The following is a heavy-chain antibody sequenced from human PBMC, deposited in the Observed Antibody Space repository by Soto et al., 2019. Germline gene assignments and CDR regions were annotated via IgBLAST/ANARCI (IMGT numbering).Heavy chain of an antibody. CDR2: IYYSGST. CDR3: ARADYGDYQYYFDY. Sequence: PSETLSLTCTVSGGSISSYYWSWIRQPPGKGLEWIGYIYYSGSTNYNPSLKSRVTISVDTSKNQFSLKLSSVTAADTAVYYCARADYGDYQYYFDYWGQGTLVTVSS. J-gene: IGHJ4*02. V-gene: IGHV4-59*01. CDR1: GGSISSYY. D-gene: IGHD4-17*01.